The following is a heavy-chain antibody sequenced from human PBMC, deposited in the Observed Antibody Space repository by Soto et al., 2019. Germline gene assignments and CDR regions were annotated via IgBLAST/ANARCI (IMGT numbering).Heavy chain of an antibody. CDR2: IRSKAYGGTT. CDR3: TRLVPAAIHYYYYGMDV. D-gene: IGHD2-2*01. J-gene: IGHJ6*02. V-gene: IGHV3-49*04. Sequence: SLRLSCTASGFTFGDYAMSWVRQAPGKGLEWVGFIRSKAYGGTTEYAASVKGRFTISRDDSKSIAYLQMNSLKTEDTAVYYCTRLVPAAIHYYYYGMDVWGQGTTVTVSS. CDR1: GFTFGDYA.